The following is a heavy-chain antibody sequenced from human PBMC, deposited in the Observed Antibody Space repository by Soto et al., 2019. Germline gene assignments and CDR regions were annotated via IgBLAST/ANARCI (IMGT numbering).Heavy chain of an antibody. V-gene: IGHV4-30-4*01. J-gene: IGHJ4*02. CDR2: IYYTGTT. CDR1: NVPIYRGDYY. Sequence: QVHLQASGPGLVKPSQTLSLSCTVSNVPIYRGDYYWSWVRQPPGKGLEWLGYIYYTGTTYFYPSVESRLTISRDATNNQFSLKLTSVTAADTAVYFCAAFSTFDLRGGDYEAFWDQGIQVTVSS. CDR3: AAFSTFDLRGGDYEAF. D-gene: IGHD4-17*01.